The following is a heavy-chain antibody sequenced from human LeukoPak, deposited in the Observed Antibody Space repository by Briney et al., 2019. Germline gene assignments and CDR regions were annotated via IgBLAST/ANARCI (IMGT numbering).Heavy chain of an antibody. J-gene: IGHJ2*01. V-gene: IGHV4-34*01. CDR1: SGSFSGYY. D-gene: IGHD2-2*01. CDR2: INHSGST. CDR3: ARGTHYTSRPWYFDL. Sequence: PSETLSLTCAVYSGSFSGYYWSWISQPPGKGLEWIGEINHSGSTNYNPSLKRRVTISVDTSKNQFSLKPSSLTPAHTPVYYCARGTHYTSRPWYFDLWGRGPVVTVSS.